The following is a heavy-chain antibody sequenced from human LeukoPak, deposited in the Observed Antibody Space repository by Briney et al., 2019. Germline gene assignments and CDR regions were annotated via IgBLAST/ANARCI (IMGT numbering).Heavy chain of an antibody. D-gene: IGHD6-13*01. CDR1: GGTFSSYA. CDR3: AKDLYTSRYACCFDY. Sequence: SVKVSCKASGGTFSSYAISWVRQAPGQGLEWMGGIIPIFGTTNYAQKFQGRVTITADESTSTAYMELNSLRAEDTAVYYCAKDLYTSRYACCFDYWGQGTLVTVSS. V-gene: IGHV1-69*13. CDR2: IIPIFGTT. J-gene: IGHJ4*02.